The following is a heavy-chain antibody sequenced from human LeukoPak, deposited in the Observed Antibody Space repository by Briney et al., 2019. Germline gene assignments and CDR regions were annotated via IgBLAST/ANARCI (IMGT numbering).Heavy chain of an antibody. V-gene: IGHV1-2*02. Sequence: GASVKVSCKASGYTFTDNYMHWVRQAPGQGLEWMGFINAKTGGTLYAQNFQGRVTMTRDTDINTAYMELSSLTFDDTAVYYCLRDGFGWLQSQDWGQGTLVTVSS. CDR3: LRDGFGWLQSQD. CDR2: INAKTGGT. J-gene: IGHJ4*02. CDR1: GYTFTDNY. D-gene: IGHD5-24*01.